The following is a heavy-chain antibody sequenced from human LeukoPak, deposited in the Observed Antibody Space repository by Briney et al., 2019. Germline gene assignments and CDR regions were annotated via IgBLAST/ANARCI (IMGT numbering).Heavy chain of an antibody. D-gene: IGHD3-22*01. V-gene: IGHV4-34*01. CDR1: GGSFSGYY. CDR2: INHSGST. Sequence: SETLSLTCAVYGGSFSGYYWSWIRQPPGKGLEWIGEINHSGSTNYNPSLKSRVTISVDTSKNQFSLKLSSVTAADTAMYYCARDSYDSSGNYRSFDYWGQGTQVTVSS. CDR3: ARDSYDSSGNYRSFDY. J-gene: IGHJ4*02.